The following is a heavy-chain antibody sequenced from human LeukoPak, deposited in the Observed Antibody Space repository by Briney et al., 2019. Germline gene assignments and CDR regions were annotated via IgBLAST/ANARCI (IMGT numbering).Heavy chain of an antibody. J-gene: IGHJ6*02. CDR2: ISAYNGNT. CDR1: GYTFTSYG. Sequence: ASVKVSCKASGYTFTSYGISWVRQAPGQGLEWMGWISAYNGNTNYAQKLQGRVTMTTDTSTSTAYMELRSLRSDDTAVYYCAKGLDAVPAAQEYYYYYYGMDVWGQGTTVTVSS. D-gene: IGHD2-2*01. V-gene: IGHV1-18*01. CDR3: AKGLDAVPAAQEYYYYYYGMDV.